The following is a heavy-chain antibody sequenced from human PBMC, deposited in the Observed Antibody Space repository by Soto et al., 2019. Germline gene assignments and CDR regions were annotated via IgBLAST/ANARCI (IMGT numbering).Heavy chain of an antibody. Sequence: EVQLVESGGGLVQPGGSLRLSCAASGFTFSNYWMSWVRQAPGKGLEWVANIKVDGSGKYYVDSVKGRFTISRDNAKNTLDRKMNSLRVEDTAVYYWAGVAVRGQGTLFTVSS. V-gene: IGHV3-7*04. D-gene: IGHD6-19*01. CDR2: IKVDGSGK. CDR3: AGVAV. CDR1: GFTFSNYW. J-gene: IGHJ4*02.